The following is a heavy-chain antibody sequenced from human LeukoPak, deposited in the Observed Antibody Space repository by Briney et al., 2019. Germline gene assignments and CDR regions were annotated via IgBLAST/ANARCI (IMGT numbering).Heavy chain of an antibody. CDR1: GFTFSSYW. CDR2: INSDGSST. CDR3: ARDLPNRVTKSGGGYYTGYYMDV. D-gene: IGHD3-3*01. J-gene: IGHJ6*03. Sequence: GGSLRFSCAASGFTFSSYWMHWVRQAPGKGLVWVSRINSDGSSTSYADSVKGRFTISRDNAKNTLYLQMNSLRAEDTAVYYCARDLPNRVTKSGGGYYTGYYMDVWGKGTTVTVSS. V-gene: IGHV3-74*01.